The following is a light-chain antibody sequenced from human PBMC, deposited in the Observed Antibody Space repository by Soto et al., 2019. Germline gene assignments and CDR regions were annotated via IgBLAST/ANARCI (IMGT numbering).Light chain of an antibody. Sequence: QSGVTQPPSASGTPGQRVTISCSGSASNIGSNPVNWYQQLPGTAPKLLIYSSSHRPSGVPDRISGSKSGTSASLAISGLQSGDEADYYCAAWDVSLNVVVFGGGTKLTVL. CDR3: AAWDVSLNVVV. CDR2: SSS. V-gene: IGLV1-44*01. J-gene: IGLJ2*01. CDR1: ASNIGSNP.